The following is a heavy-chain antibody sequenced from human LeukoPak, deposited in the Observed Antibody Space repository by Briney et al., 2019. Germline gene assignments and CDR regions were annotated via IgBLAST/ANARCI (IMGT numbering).Heavy chain of an antibody. CDR2: IIPMRNLA. CDR1: GADFNTHI. V-gene: IGHV1-69*10. CDR3: ARGMRIAAAGTNYYYYGMDV. Sequence: SVKVSCKASGADFNTHIINWVRQAPGQGLEWMGGIIPMRNLANYAHKFQGRVIITADKSRRTAYMELSSLTSDDTAVYYCARGMRIAAAGTNYYYYGMDVWGQGTTVTVSS. J-gene: IGHJ6*02. D-gene: IGHD6-13*01.